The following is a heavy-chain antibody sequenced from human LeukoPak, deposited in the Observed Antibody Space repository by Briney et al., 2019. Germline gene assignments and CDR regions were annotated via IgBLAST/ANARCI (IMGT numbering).Heavy chain of an antibody. V-gene: IGHV3-7*01. J-gene: IGHJ4*02. CDR1: GFTFSSYW. D-gene: IGHD3-3*01. CDR3: ARAGTXETGTYYDFWSGYYPNYYFDX. CDR2: IKQDGSEK. Sequence: GGSLRLSCAASGFTFSSYWMSWVRQAPGKGLEWVANIKQDGSEKYYVDSVKGRFTISRDNAKNSLYLQMNSLRAEDTAVYYCARAGTXETGTYYDFWSGYYPNYYFDXXGQGXXXTV.